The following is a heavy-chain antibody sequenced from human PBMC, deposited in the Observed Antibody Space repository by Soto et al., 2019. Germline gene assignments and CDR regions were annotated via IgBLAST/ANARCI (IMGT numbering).Heavy chain of an antibody. D-gene: IGHD5-12*01. V-gene: IGHV3-23*01. Sequence: GGSLRLSCAASGFTFSSYAMSWVRQAPGKGLEWVSAISGSGGSTYYADSVKGRFTISRDNSKNTLYLQMNSLRAEDTAGYYCAKCLTEYSGYLDYWGQGTLVTVSS. CDR3: AKCLTEYSGYLDY. CDR1: GFTFSSYA. CDR2: ISGSGGST. J-gene: IGHJ4*02.